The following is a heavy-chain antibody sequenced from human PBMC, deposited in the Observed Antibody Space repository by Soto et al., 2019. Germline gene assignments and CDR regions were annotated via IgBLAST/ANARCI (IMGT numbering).Heavy chain of an antibody. CDR1: GFTFSNFW. Sequence: EVQLAESGGGSIQPGGSLRLSCVISGFTFSNFWMHWVRQIPGKGLVWVARINGDGTSKKYADSVKGRFTISRDNVKNTLFLQMNSRRVDDTAIYYCVRDFDWYFDVWGRGTLVTVSS. J-gene: IGHJ2*01. CDR2: INGDGTSK. CDR3: VRDFDWYFDV. V-gene: IGHV3-74*01.